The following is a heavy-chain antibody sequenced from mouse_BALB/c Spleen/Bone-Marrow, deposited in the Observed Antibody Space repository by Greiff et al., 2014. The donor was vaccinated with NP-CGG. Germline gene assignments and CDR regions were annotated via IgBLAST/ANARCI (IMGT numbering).Heavy chain of an antibody. CDR1: GYTFTDYY. CDR2: IYPGSGNT. CDR3: GRDLDYYVMEY. Sequence: VQLQQSGAELARPGASVKLSCKASGYTFTDYYINWVKQRTGQGLEWIGEIYPGSGNTYYNEKFKGKATLTADKSSSTAYMQLSSLTSEDSAVYFSGRDLDYYVMEYWGQGTSVTVSS. J-gene: IGHJ4*01. V-gene: IGHV1-77*01.